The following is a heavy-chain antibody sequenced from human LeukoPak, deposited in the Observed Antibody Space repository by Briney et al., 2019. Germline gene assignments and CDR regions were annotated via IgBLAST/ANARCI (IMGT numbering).Heavy chain of an antibody. CDR1: GFTFSSYG. CDR2: ISGSGGST. CDR3: AGRDGSHDY. D-gene: IGHD5-24*01. V-gene: IGHV3-23*01. J-gene: IGHJ4*02. Sequence: PGGSLRLSCAASGFTFSSYGMRWVRQAPGKGLEWVSAISGSGGSTYYADSVKGRFTISRDNSKNTLYLQMNSLRDEDTAVYYCAGRDGSHDYWGQGTLVTVSS.